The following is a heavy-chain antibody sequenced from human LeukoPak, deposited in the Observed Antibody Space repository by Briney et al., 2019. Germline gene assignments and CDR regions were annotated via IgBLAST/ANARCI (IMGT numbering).Heavy chain of an antibody. V-gene: IGHV4-31*03. CDR2: IYYSGST. Sequence: SETLSLTCTVSGGSISSGGYYWCWIRQHPGKGLEWIGYIYYSGSTYYNPSLKSRVTISVDTSKNQFSLKLSSVTAADTAVYYCAGGCGGDCYSAVFDYWGQGTLVTVSS. J-gene: IGHJ4*02. D-gene: IGHD2-21*02. CDR3: AGGCGGDCYSAVFDY. CDR1: GGSISSGGYY.